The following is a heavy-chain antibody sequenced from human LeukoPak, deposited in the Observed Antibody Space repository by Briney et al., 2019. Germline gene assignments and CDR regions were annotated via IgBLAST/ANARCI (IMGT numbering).Heavy chain of an antibody. J-gene: IGHJ4*02. CDR3: ARRWIAVAGTSFDY. D-gene: IGHD6-19*01. Sequence: NPSETLSLTCAVYGGSFSGYYWSWIRQPPGKGLEWIGEINHSGSTNYNPSLKSRVTISVDTSKNQFSLKLSSVTAADTAVYYCARRWIAVAGTSFDYWGQGTLVTVSS. CDR2: INHSGST. V-gene: IGHV4-34*01. CDR1: GGSFSGYY.